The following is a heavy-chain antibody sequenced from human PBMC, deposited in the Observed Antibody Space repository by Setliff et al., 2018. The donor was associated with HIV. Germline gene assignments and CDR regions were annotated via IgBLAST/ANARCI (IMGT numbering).Heavy chain of an antibody. D-gene: IGHD6-19*01. CDR1: GGSISDYY. V-gene: IGHV4-4*07. Sequence: SETLSLTCIVSGGSISDYYWSWIRQPAGKGLEWIGRIYSTGSTTYNPSLKSRLTMSVDMSKNQVSLKLKSVTAADTAVYYCAREVAGTEDHWGQGTPVTVS. CDR2: IYSTGST. J-gene: IGHJ4*02. CDR3: AREVAGTEDH.